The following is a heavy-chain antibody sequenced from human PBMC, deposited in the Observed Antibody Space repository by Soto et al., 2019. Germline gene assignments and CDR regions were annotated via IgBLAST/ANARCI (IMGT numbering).Heavy chain of an antibody. CDR2: INHSGST. V-gene: IGHV4-34*01. CDR1: GGSFSGYY. CDR3: ARLGGYYQSLDT. J-gene: IGHJ5*02. Sequence: SETLSLTCAVYGGSFSGYYWSWIRQPPGKGLEWIGEINHSGSTNYNPSLKSRVTISVDTSKNQFSLKLSSMTAADTAVYYCARLGGYYQSLDTWGQGALVTVSS. D-gene: IGHD3-22*01.